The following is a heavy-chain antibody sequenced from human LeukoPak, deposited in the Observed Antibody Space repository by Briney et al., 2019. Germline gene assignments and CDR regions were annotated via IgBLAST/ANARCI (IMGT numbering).Heavy chain of an antibody. CDR2: ITSSGSTI. J-gene: IGHJ4*02. Sequence: GGSLRLSCAASGFTFSSYSMNWVRQAPGKGLEWVSYITSSGSTIYYADSVKGRFTISRDNAKNSLSLQMNSLRAEDTAVYYCASPGSYYESRDYWGQGTLVTVSS. CDR1: GFTFSSYS. CDR3: ASPGSYYESRDY. V-gene: IGHV3-48*04. D-gene: IGHD1-26*01.